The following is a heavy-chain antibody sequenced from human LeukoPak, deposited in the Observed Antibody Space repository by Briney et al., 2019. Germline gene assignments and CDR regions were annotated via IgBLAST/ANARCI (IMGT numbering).Heavy chain of an antibody. J-gene: IGHJ5*02. CDR2: NYSGHPDT. CDR1: GYSFPRYW. Sequence: GESLKISRKGSGYSFPRYWLDRVPQVPGKGLGWIGINYSGHPDTTYSPSFPGQVNISADKSISTAYLQWSSLKTSDTAMYYCARLNYYDSSGFHGNWFDAWGQGTLVTVSS. CDR3: ARLNYYDSSGFHGNWFDA. D-gene: IGHD3-22*01. V-gene: IGHV5-51*01.